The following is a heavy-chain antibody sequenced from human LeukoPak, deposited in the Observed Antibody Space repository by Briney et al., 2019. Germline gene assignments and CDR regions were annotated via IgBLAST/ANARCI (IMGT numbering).Heavy chain of an antibody. D-gene: IGHD3-10*01. Sequence: SETLSLTCTVSGGSISSYSWSWIRQPPGKGLEWIGYIYYSGSTNYNPSLKSRVTISVDTSKNQFSLKLSSVTAADTAVYYCARLGYYGSGSSLLHWGQGTLVTVSS. CDR2: IYYSGST. J-gene: IGHJ4*02. CDR3: ARLGYYGSGSSLLH. CDR1: GGSISSYS. V-gene: IGHV4-59*12.